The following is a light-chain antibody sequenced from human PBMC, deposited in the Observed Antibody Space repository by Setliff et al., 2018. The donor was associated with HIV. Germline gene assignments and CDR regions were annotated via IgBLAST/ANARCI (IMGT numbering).Light chain of an antibody. J-gene: IGLJ1*01. CDR2: DVS. CDR1: SSDVGGYNY. V-gene: IGLV2-14*03. CDR3: SSYTSTSTLFV. Sequence: QSALAQPASVSGSPGQSITISCTGTSSDVGGYNYVSWYQQHPGKAPKLRIYDVSNRPSGVSNRFSGSKSGNTASLTISGLQAEDEADYYCSSYTSTSTLFVFGTGTKGIVL.